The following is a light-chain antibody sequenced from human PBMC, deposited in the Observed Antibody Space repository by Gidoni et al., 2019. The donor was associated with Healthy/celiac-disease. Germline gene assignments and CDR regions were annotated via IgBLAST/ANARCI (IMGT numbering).Light chain of an antibody. Sequence: EIMLTQSPATLSLSPGERATLSCRASQSVSSYLAWYQQKPGQAPRLLIYDASNRATGIPARFSGSGSGTDFTLTISSLEPEDFAVYYCQQRSNWPPLTFGGGTKVESK. CDR2: DAS. V-gene: IGKV3-11*01. J-gene: IGKJ4*01. CDR3: QQRSNWPPLT. CDR1: QSVSSY.